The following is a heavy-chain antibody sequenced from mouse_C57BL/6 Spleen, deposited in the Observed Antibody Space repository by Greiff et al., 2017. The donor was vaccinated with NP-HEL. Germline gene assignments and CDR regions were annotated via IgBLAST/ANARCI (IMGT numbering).Heavy chain of an antibody. J-gene: IGHJ3*01. CDR2: IDPSDSYT. V-gene: IGHV1-69*01. CDR1: GYTFTSYW. Sequence: QVQLKQPGAELVMPGASVKLSCKASGYTFTSYWMHWVKQRPGQGLEWIGEIDPSDSYTNYNQKFKGKSTLTVDKSSSTAYMQLSSLTSEDSAVYYCERADGLFAYWGQGTLVTVAA. CDR3: ERADGLFAY.